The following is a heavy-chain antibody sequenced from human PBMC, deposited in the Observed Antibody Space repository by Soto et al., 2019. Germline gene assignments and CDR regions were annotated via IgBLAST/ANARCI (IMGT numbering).Heavy chain of an antibody. V-gene: IGHV3-30-3*01. J-gene: IGHJ5*02. Sequence: GSLRLSCAASGFTFSSYAMHWVRQAPGKGLEWVAVISYDGSNKYYADSVKGRFTISRDNSKNTLYLQMNSLRAEDTAVYYCARDRWFGEHNWFDPWGQGTLVTVSS. CDR1: GFTFSSYA. D-gene: IGHD3-10*01. CDR2: ISYDGSNK. CDR3: ARDRWFGEHNWFDP.